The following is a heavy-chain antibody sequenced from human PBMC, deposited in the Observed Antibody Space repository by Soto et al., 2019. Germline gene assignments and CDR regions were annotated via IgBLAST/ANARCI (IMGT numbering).Heavy chain of an antibody. D-gene: IGHD6-13*01. CDR1: GFTFSSYA. Sequence: QVQLVESGGGVVQPGRSLRLSCAASGFTFSSYAMHWVRQAPGKGLEWVAVISYDGSNKYYADSVKGRFTISRDNSKNALYLQMNSLRAEDTAVYYCARDRFKPEVKGIAASGSHYFDYWGQGTLVTVSS. J-gene: IGHJ4*02. CDR2: ISYDGSNK. CDR3: ARDRFKPEVKGIAASGSHYFDY. V-gene: IGHV3-30-3*01.